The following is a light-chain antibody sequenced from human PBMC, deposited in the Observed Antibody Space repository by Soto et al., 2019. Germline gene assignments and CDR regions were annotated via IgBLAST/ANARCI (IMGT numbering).Light chain of an antibody. Sequence: DIVITQSPFSLPVTLGQPASIACSSSQSLVDSDGNTFLNWFQQRPGQSPRRLIHKVSDRDSGVPDRFSGSGSGTDFTLRISRVEAEDLGVYYCMQGRQCPYTFGQGTKVDIK. CDR3: MQGRQCPYT. CDR2: KVS. V-gene: IGKV2-30*01. CDR1: QSLVDSDGNTF. J-gene: IGKJ2*01.